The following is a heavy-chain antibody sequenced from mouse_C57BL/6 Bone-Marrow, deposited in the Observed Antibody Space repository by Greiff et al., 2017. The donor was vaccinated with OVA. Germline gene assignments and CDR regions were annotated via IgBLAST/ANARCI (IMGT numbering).Heavy chain of an antibody. Sequence: EVKLVESGGGLVPPKGSLKLSCAASGFTFNTYAMHWVRQAPGKGLEWVARIRSKRSNYATYYADSVKDRFTISRDDSQRMRYLQMNNLKTEDTAMYYCVRGYGNYPYYAMDYWGQGTSVTVSS. V-gene: IGHV10-3*01. J-gene: IGHJ4*01. CDR1: GFTFNTYA. CDR2: IRSKRSNYAT. CDR3: VRGYGNYPYYAMDY. D-gene: IGHD2-10*02.